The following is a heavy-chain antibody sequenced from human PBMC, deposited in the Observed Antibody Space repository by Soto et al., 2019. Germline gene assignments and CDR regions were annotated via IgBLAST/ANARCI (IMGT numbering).Heavy chain of an antibody. D-gene: IGHD2-21*01. CDR2: VYHNGGA. CDR1: VFSFLNSHSS. J-gene: IGHJ5*02. V-gene: IGHV4-39*01. Sequence: SETLVLTFPVLVFSFLNSHSSWAWIRQPPGKGLQFIASVYHNGGAHYNSSLKSRVTISVDTANNQVSLRMRSLTAADTAFYYCGRVVEGATRHTDPDSWGQG. CDR3: GRVVEGATRHTDPDS.